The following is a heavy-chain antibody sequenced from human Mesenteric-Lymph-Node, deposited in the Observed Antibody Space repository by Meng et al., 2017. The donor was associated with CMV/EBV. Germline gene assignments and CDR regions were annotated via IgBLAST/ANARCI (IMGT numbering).Heavy chain of an antibody. CDR2: IYCSGST. CDR3: ARHGWLQFFLY. V-gene: IGHV4-39*01. CDR1: GGSIRSSSYY. J-gene: IGHJ4*02. D-gene: IGHD5-24*01. Sequence: CTVSGGSIRSSSYYWSCVRQSPGKGLQWIGSIYCSGSTYYNVSLRSRATISVDTSNNQFSLELTSVTAADTATYYCARHGWLQFFLYWGQGSLVTVSS.